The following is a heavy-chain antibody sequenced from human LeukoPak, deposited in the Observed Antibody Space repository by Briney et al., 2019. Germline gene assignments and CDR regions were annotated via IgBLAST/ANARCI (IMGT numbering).Heavy chain of an antibody. D-gene: IGHD4-17*01. J-gene: IGHJ4*02. CDR3: AKGGATVIDY. CDR1: GFTFSNYW. Sequence: PGGSLRLSCAASGFTFSNYWMHWLRQAPGKGLVWVSRINSDGSSTTSAGSVKGRFTISRDNAKNTLYLQMNSLRAEDTAVYYCAKGGATVIDYWGQGTLVTVSS. V-gene: IGHV3-74*01. CDR2: INSDGSST.